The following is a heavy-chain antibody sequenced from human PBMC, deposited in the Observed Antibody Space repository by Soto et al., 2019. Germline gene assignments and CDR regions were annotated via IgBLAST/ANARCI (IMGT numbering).Heavy chain of an antibody. CDR1: SGSISSSNW. Sequence: QVQLQESGPRLVKTSGTLSLTCAVSSGSISSSNWWSWVRQPPGKGLEWIGEIYHSGSTNYNPSLKSRVTISVDKSKNQFSLKLSSVTAADTAVYYCASISGLRVRDGDYYMDVWGKGTTVTVSS. V-gene: IGHV4-4*02. CDR3: ASISGLRVRDGDYYMDV. CDR2: IYHSGST. D-gene: IGHD3-10*01. J-gene: IGHJ6*03.